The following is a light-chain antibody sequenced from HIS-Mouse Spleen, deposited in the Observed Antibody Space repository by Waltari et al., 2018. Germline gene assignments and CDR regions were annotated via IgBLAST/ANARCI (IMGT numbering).Light chain of an antibody. CDR2: EVS. V-gene: IGLV2-14*01. J-gene: IGLJ2*01. CDR3: SSYTSSSTLV. CDR1: SSDVGGYNY. Sequence: QSALTQPASVSGSPGQSITISCTVTSSDVGGYNYVSWYQQHPGKAPKLMIYEVSNRHSGVSNRFSGSKSGNTASLTISGLQAEDEADYYCSSYTSSSTLVFGGGTKLTVL.